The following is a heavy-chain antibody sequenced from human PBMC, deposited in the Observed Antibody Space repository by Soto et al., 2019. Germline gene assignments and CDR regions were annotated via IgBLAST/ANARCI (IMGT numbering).Heavy chain of an antibody. CDR3: AKRGITIFGVVTNYYSGVDV. V-gene: IGHV3-23*01. J-gene: IGHJ6*02. Sequence: EAQLLESGGGLVQPGGSLRLSCDASRFTFSTFAMSWVRQAPGQGLEWVSVISGSGGFTYYADSVKGRFTISRDNSKNTLSLQMNSLRVEDTAVYYCAKRGITIFGVVTNYYSGVDVWGQGTTVTVSS. CDR1: RFTFSTFA. CDR2: ISGSGGFT. D-gene: IGHD3-3*01.